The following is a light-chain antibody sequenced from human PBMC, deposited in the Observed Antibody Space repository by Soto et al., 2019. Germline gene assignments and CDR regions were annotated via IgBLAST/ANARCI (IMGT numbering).Light chain of an antibody. Sequence: DIQMPQSPSALSASVGDRVTITCRASQSISSWLAWYQQKPGKSPKLLIYDASSLQSGVPSRFGGSGSGTEFTLTISSLQPEDFATYCCQQYNSYRTFGQGTKVDIK. V-gene: IGKV1-5*01. CDR1: QSISSW. CDR3: QQYNSYRT. J-gene: IGKJ1*01. CDR2: DAS.